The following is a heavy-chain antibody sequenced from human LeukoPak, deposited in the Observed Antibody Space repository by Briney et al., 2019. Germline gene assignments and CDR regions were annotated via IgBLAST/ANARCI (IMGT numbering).Heavy chain of an antibody. V-gene: IGHV4-31*03. D-gene: IGHD2-2*01. CDR3: ARRSTSLNYFDY. J-gene: IGHJ4*02. CDR2: IYYSGST. Sequence: PSQTLSLTCTVSGGSISSGGYYWSWIRQHPGKGLEWIGYIYYSGSTNYNPSLKSRVTISVDTSKNQFSLKLSSVTAADTAVYYCARRSTSLNYFDYWGQGTLVTVSS. CDR1: GGSISSGGYY.